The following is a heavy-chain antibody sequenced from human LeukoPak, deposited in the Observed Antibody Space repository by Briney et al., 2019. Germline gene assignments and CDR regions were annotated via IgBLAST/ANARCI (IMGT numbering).Heavy chain of an antibody. CDR1: GGSISSYY. J-gene: IGHJ4*02. Sequence: SEALSLTCTVSGGSISSYYWSWIRQPPGKGLEWIGYIYTSGSTNYNPSLKSRVTISVDTSKNQFSLKLSSVTAADTAVYYCARHRPDIGATGGPFYYWGQGTLVTGSS. D-gene: IGHD5-12*01. CDR3: ARHRPDIGATGGPFYY. V-gene: IGHV4-4*09. CDR2: IYTSGST.